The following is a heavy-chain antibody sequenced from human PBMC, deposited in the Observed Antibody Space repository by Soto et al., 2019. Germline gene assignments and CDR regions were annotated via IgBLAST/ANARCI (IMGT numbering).Heavy chain of an antibody. CDR2: INHSGST. J-gene: IGHJ4*02. V-gene: IGHV4-34*01. CDR3: AGPGNGDYRLDY. D-gene: IGHD4-17*01. CDR1: GGSFSGYY. Sequence: SETLSLTCAVYGGSFSGYYWSWIRQPPGKGLEWIGEINHSGSTNYNPSLKSRVTISVDTSKNQFSLKLSSVTAADTAVYYCAGPGNGDYRLDYWGQGTLVTVSS.